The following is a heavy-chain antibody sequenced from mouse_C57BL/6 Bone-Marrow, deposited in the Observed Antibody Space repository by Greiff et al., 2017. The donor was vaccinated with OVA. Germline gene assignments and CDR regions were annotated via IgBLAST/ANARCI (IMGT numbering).Heavy chain of an antibody. Sequence: QVQLQQSGAELVKPGASVKISCKASGYAFSSYWMNWVKQRPGQGLEWIGQIYPGDGDTNYNGKFKGKATLTADKSSSTAYMQLSSLTSEDSAVYFGARNGYSPYAMDYWCQGTSVTVSA. CDR3: ARNGYSPYAMDY. D-gene: IGHD2-3*01. CDR2: IYPGDGDT. V-gene: IGHV1-80*01. CDR1: GYAFSSYW. J-gene: IGHJ4*01.